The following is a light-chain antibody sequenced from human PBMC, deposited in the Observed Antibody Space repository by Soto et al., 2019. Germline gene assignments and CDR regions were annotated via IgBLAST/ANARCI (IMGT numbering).Light chain of an antibody. CDR1: QSVGRN. CDR3: QLHNKCPLT. Sequence: EIVMTQSPATLSVSPGERVTLSCRASQSVGRNLAWYQQKPGQAPRLLIYGASTRATGMPARFGGSRSGTAFTLTINGLQSEDLPVSYCQLHNKCPLTFGAWTKVEIK. V-gene: IGKV3-15*01. J-gene: IGKJ4*01. CDR2: GAS.